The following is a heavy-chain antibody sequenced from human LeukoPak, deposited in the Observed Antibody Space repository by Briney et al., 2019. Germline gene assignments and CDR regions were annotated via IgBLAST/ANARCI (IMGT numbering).Heavy chain of an antibody. Sequence: SETLPLTCAVYGGSFSDYYWSWIRQPPGKGLEWIGEINHSGRNNYNPSLKSRVTISVDTSKNQFSLKLSSVTAADTAVYYCARRLFQLSRYAFDIWGQGTMVTVSA. CDR1: GGSFSDYY. D-gene: IGHD1-1*01. J-gene: IGHJ3*02. V-gene: IGHV4-34*01. CDR2: INHSGRN. CDR3: ARRLFQLSRYAFDI.